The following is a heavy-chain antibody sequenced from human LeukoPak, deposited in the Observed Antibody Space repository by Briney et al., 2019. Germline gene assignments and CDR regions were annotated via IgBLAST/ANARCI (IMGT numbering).Heavy chain of an antibody. J-gene: IGHJ6*02. Sequence: SETLSLTCAVYSYSISSGYYWGWIRQPPGKGLEWIGSIYHSGSTYYNPSLKSRVTISVDTSKNQFSLKLSSVTAADTAVYYCARDQYVGLVVWGQRTTVTVSS. CDR2: IYHSGST. V-gene: IGHV4-38-2*02. D-gene: IGHD3-16*01. CDR3: ARDQYVGLVV. CDR1: SYSISSGYY.